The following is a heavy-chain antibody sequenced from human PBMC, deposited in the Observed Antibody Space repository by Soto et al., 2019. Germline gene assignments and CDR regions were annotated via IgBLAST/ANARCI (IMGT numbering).Heavy chain of an antibody. CDR1: GGSFSGYY. D-gene: IGHD3-10*01. V-gene: IGHV4-34*01. Sequence: QVQLQQWGAGLLKPSETLSLTCAVYGGSFSGYYWSWIRQPPGKGLEWIGEINHSGSTNYNPSLKRRVTISVDTSKNQFSLKLSSVTAADTAVYYCARRAVREPFDYWGQGTLVTVFS. CDR2: INHSGST. J-gene: IGHJ4*02. CDR3: ARRAVREPFDY.